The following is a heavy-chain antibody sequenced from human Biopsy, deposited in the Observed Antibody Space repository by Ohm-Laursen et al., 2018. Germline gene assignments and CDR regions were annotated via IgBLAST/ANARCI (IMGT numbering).Heavy chain of an antibody. CDR2: IYYSGST. CDR1: GGSIGSFF. CDR3: ARVGAGAPSIDYFDY. J-gene: IGHJ4*02. D-gene: IGHD1-26*01. V-gene: IGHV4-59*01. Sequence: TLSLTCTVSGGSIGSFFWSWIRQPPGKGLEWIGYIYYSGSTNSNPSLRSRVTISVDRSKNQFSLELSSVTAADTAVYYCARVGAGAPSIDYFDYWGQGALVTVSS.